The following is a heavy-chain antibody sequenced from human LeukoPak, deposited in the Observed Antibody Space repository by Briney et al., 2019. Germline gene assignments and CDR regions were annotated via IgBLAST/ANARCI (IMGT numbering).Heavy chain of an antibody. CDR2: IIPIFGTA. CDR3: ARRDSSGWYNYFDY. Sequence: SVKVSCKASGGTFSSYAISWVRQAPGQGLEWMGGIIPIFGTANYAQKFQGKVTITADESTSTAYMELSSLRSEDTAVYYCARRDSSGWYNYFDYWGQGTLVTVSS. J-gene: IGHJ4*02. CDR1: GGTFSSYA. D-gene: IGHD6-19*01. V-gene: IGHV1-69*13.